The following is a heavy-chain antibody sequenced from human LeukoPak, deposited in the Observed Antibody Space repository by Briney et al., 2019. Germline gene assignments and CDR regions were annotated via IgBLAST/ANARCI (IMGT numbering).Heavy chain of an antibody. Sequence: GGSLGLSCVASGFTFGKYWMSWVRQAPGKGLEWVANIKLDGSEKNYVDSVKGRFTISRDNAKNSLYLQMNSLRAEDTAVYYCARDMPFGGYWGQGTLVTVSS. J-gene: IGHJ4*02. CDR1: GFTFGKYW. V-gene: IGHV3-7*03. CDR2: IKLDGSEK. D-gene: IGHD3-16*01. CDR3: ARDMPFGGY.